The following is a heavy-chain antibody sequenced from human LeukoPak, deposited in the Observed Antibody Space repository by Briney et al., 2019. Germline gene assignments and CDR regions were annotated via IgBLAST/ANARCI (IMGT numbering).Heavy chain of an antibody. D-gene: IGHD5-18*01. V-gene: IGHV3-74*01. Sequence: GGSLRLSCAASGFTFKLYWMHWVRQVPGKRPVWVSRINDDGSDTIYADSVRGRFTISRDDAKNTVYLQMNNLRAEDTAVYYCARDQKVTYYFDYWGQGTLVTVSS. J-gene: IGHJ4*02. CDR1: GFTFKLYW. CDR3: ARDQKVTYYFDY. CDR2: INDDGSDT.